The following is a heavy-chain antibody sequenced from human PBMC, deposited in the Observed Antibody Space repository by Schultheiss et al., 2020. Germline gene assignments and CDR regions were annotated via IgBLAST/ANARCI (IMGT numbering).Heavy chain of an antibody. CDR3: ATNQRYCSGGSCYNPLGSAHYGMDV. Sequence: GESLKISCAASGFTFSSYGMHWVRQAPGKGLEWVAVISYDGSNKYYADSVKGRFTISRDNSKNTLYLQMNSLRAEDTAVYYCATNQRYCSGGSCYNPLGSAHYGMDVWGQGTTVTVSS. D-gene: IGHD2-15*01. J-gene: IGHJ6*02. CDR1: GFTFSSYG. CDR2: ISYDGSNK. V-gene: IGHV3-30*03.